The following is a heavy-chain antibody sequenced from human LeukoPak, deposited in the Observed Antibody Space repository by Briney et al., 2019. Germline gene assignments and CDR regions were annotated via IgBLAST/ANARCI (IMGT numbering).Heavy chain of an antibody. J-gene: IGHJ4*02. Sequence: GGSLRLSCVVSGFTFSNYAMHWVRQAPGKGLEWVAIISHDGTNKYYADSMKGRFTISRDNSKNTLNLQMNSLRDEDTAVYYCARGLSGAWFGGNYWGQGTQVTVYS. CDR2: ISHDGTNK. CDR3: ARGLSGAWFGGNY. CDR1: GFTFSNYA. D-gene: IGHD3-16*01. V-gene: IGHV3-30-3*01.